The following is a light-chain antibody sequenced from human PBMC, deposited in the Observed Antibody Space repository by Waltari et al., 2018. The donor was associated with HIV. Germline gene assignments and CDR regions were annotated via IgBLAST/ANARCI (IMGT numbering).Light chain of an antibody. J-gene: IGKJ5*01. CDR1: QSVDSY. CDR2: DAS. Sequence: EILLTQSPGPLSLSPGERATLSCRASQSVDSYLAWYQQKPGQAPRLLIFDASNRATGIPARFSGSGSGTDFTLTITSLEPEDFAVYYCQQRRSWPITFGQGTRLEIK. V-gene: IGKV3-11*01. CDR3: QQRRSWPIT.